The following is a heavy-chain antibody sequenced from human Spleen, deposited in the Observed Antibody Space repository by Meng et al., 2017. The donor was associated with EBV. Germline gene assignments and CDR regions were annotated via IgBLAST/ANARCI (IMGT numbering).Heavy chain of an antibody. Sequence: QVQLQESGPGLVXPXXXXXLTCAVSGDSINSGDYYWSWIRQPPGKGLEWIGYIYYSGSTYYNPSLKSRVTISVDTSKNQFSLKLSSVTAADTAVYYCARNRRSYGYFDYWGQGTLVTVSS. D-gene: IGHD5-18*01. CDR2: IYYSGST. J-gene: IGHJ4*02. CDR1: GDSINSGDYY. CDR3: ARNRRSYGYFDY. V-gene: IGHV4-30-4*01.